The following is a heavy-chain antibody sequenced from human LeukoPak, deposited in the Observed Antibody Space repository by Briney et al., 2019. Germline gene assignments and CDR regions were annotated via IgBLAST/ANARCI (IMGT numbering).Heavy chain of an antibody. V-gene: IGHV4-59*01. Sequence: KPSDTLSLTCTVSGGSISSYYWSWIRQSPGKGLEWIGYISYTGSTNYNPSLSSRVTISLDTSKNQFSLKLTSVTAADTAIYYCARDKSLGGNWYGSDYWGQGTLVTVSS. D-gene: IGHD1-1*01. CDR3: ARDKSLGGNWYGSDY. J-gene: IGHJ4*02. CDR1: GGSISSYY. CDR2: ISYTGST.